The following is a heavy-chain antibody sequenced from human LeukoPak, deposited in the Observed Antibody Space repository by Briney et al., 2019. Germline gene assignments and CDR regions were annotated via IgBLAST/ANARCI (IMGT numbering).Heavy chain of an antibody. CDR2: INHSGST. Sequence: SETLSLTCTVSGGSISGYYWSWIRQPPGKGLERIGEINHSGSTNYNPSLKSRVTISVDTSKNQFSLKLSSVTAADTAVYYCARHPVGSSWSPIFDYWGQGTLVTVSS. V-gene: IGHV4-34*01. J-gene: IGHJ4*02. CDR3: ARHPVGSSWSPIFDY. D-gene: IGHD6-13*01. CDR1: GGSISGYY.